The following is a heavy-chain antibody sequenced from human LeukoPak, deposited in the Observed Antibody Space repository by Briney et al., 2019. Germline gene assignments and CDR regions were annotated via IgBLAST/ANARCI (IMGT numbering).Heavy chain of an antibody. CDR2: CDPEDGET. CDR3: ATVGLGSSTAA. Sequence: ASVKVSCKVSGYTHTELSMHWVRQAPGKGLEWMGGCDPEDGETIYAQKFQGRVTMTEDTSTDTAYMELSSLRSEDTAVYYCATVGLGSSTAAWGQGTLVTVSS. V-gene: IGHV1-24*01. CDR1: GYTHTELS. J-gene: IGHJ5*02. D-gene: IGHD2-2*01.